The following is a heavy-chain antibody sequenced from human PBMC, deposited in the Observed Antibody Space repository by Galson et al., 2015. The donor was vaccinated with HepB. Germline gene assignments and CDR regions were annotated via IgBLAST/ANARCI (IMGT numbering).Heavy chain of an antibody. CDR2: ITGDGRST. V-gene: IGHV3-74*01. Sequence: SLSLSCAASGFTFRNNWMHWVRQAPGKGLVWVSRITGDGRSTYYADSVKGRFTISRDNAKNTLYLQMNSLTAEDTAVYYCVRGAGASGDWDYWGQGTLVTVSS. J-gene: IGHJ4*02. D-gene: IGHD2-21*02. CDR3: VRGAGASGDWDY. CDR1: GFTFRNNW.